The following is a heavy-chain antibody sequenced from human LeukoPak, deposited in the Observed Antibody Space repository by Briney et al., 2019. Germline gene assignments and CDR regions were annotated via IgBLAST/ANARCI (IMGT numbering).Heavy chain of an antibody. V-gene: IGHV1-2*02. J-gene: IGHJ3*02. Sequence: ASVKVSCKTSGYTFTGYYMHWVRQAPGQGLEWMGWINPNSGGTNYAQKFQGRVTMTRDMSISTAYMELSRLRSDDTAVYYCARDIYSSGALDIWGQGTMVTVSS. D-gene: IGHD6-19*01. CDR2: INPNSGGT. CDR1: GYTFTGYY. CDR3: ARDIYSSGALDI.